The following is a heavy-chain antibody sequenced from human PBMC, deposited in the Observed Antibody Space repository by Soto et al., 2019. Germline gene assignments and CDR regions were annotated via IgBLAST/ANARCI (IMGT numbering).Heavy chain of an antibody. Sequence: QVQLVESGGGVVQPGRSLRLSCAASGFTFGSYGMHWVRQAPGKGLEWVAVIWYDGSNKYYADSVKGRFTISRDNSKNTLYLQMNSLRAEDTAVYYCARPPTRGSSWYYFDYWGQGTLVTVSS. CDR2: IWYDGSNK. V-gene: IGHV3-33*01. D-gene: IGHD6-13*01. J-gene: IGHJ4*02. CDR1: GFTFGSYG. CDR3: ARPPTRGSSWYYFDY.